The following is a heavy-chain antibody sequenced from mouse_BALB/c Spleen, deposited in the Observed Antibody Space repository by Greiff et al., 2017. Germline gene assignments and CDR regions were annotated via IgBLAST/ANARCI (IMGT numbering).Heavy chain of an antibody. V-gene: IGHV5-6-3*01. CDR3: ARDFDY. CDR1: GFTFSSYG. CDR2: INSNGGST. J-gene: IGHJ2*01. Sequence: EVKLVESGGGLVQPGGSLKLSCAASGFTFSSYGMSWVRQTPDKRLELVATINSNGGSTYYPDSVKGRFTISRDNAKNTLYLQMSSLKSEDTAMYYCARDFDYWGQGTTLTVSS.